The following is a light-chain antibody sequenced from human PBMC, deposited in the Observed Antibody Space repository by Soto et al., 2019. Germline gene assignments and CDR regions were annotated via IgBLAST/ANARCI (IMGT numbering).Light chain of an antibody. J-gene: IGLJ1*01. CDR2: DVS. Sequence: QSVLTQPASVSGSPGQSLTISCTGTSSDVGGYNYVSWYQQHPGKAPKLMIYDVSNRPSGVSNRFSGSKSGNTASLTISGLQAEDEADYYCSSYTSSSTRVGTGTKLTVL. V-gene: IGLV2-14*01. CDR1: SSDVGGYNY. CDR3: SSYTSSSTR.